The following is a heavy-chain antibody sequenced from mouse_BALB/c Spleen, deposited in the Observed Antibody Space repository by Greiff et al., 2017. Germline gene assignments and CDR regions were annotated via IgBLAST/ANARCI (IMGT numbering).Heavy chain of an antibody. V-gene: IGHV5-4*02. J-gene: IGHJ4*01. CDR1: GFTFSDYY. CDR3: ARGPGAMDY. CDR2: ISDGGSYT. Sequence: EVQLVESGGGLVKPGGSLKLSCAASGFTFSDYYMYWVRQTPEKRLEWVATISDGGSYTYYPDSVKGRFTISRDNAKNNLYLQMSSLKSEDTAMYYCARGPGAMDYWGQGTSVTVSS.